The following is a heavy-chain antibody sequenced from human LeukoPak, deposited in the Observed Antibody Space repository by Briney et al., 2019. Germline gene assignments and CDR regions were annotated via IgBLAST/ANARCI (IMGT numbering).Heavy chain of an antibody. V-gene: IGHV3-23*01. J-gene: IGHJ5*02. Sequence: GGSLRLSCAASGFTFSSYAMSWVRQAPGKGLEWVSAISGSGGSTYYAGSVKGRFTISRDNSKNTLYLQMNSLRAEDTAVYYCAKGSSPTSGFDPWGQGTLVTVSS. CDR2: ISGSGGST. D-gene: IGHD6-6*01. CDR3: AKGSSPTSGFDP. CDR1: GFTFSSYA.